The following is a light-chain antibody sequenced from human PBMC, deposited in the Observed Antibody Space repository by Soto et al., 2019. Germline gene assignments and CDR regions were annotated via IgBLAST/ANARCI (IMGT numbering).Light chain of an antibody. CDR1: QSVSNN. V-gene: IGKV3-15*01. CDR3: QQYNNWPIT. CDR2: GES. J-gene: IGKJ5*01. Sequence: EIVMTQSPATLSVSPGERTTLSCRASQSVSNNLAWYQQKTGQAPSILMYGESTRATGIPDRFSGSGSGTEFNLTISSLQSEDFAIYYCQQYNNWPITCGQGTRLEIK.